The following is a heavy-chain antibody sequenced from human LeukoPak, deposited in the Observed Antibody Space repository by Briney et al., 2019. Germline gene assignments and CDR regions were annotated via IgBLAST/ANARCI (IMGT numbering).Heavy chain of an antibody. CDR1: GFTFSSYW. J-gene: IGHJ4*02. CDR2: IKQDGSEK. V-gene: IGHV3-7*05. CDR3: ARDSVMVVAATYDY. D-gene: IGHD2-15*01. Sequence: PGGSLRLSCAASGFTFSSYWMSWVRQAPGKGLEWVANIKQDGSEKYYVDSVKGRFTISRDNAKNSLYLQMNSLRAEDTAVYYCARDSVMVVAATYDYWGQGTLVTVSS.